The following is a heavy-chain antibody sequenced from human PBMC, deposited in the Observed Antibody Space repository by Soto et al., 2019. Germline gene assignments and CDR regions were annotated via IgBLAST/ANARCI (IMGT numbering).Heavy chain of an antibody. CDR3: AVMVRGVHWFDP. Sequence: QVQLVQSGAEVKKPGSSVKVSCKASGGTFSSYTISWVRQAPGQGLEWMGRIIPVLGIANYAQKFQGRVTITGDKAKRTAYMELSSLRSEDTGVYYCAVMVRGVHWFDPWGQGTLVTVSS. CDR1: GGTFSSYT. CDR2: IIPVLGIA. J-gene: IGHJ5*02. D-gene: IGHD3-10*01. V-gene: IGHV1-69*02.